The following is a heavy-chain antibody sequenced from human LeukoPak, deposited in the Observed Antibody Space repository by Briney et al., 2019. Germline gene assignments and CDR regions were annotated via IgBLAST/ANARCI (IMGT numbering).Heavy chain of an antibody. CDR1: GFTFSCYA. CDR2: IRGSGGST. CDR3: AKHPRITMVRGVIFPDY. J-gene: IGHJ4*02. Sequence: GGSLRLSCAASGFTFSCYAMSWVRQAPGKGLEWVSAIRGSGGSTYYADSVKGRFTISRDNSKDTLYLQMNSLRAEDTAVYYCAKHPRITMVRGVIFPDYWGQGTLVTVSS. D-gene: IGHD3-10*01. V-gene: IGHV3-23*01.